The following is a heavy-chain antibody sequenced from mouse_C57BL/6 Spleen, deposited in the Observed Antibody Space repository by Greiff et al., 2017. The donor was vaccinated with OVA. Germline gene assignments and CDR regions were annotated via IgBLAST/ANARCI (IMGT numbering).Heavy chain of an antibody. V-gene: IGHV14-4*01. CDR2: IDPENGDT. CDR1: GFNIKDDY. D-gene: IGHD2-5*01. J-gene: IGHJ4*01. Sequence: VQLQQSGAELVRPGASVKLSCTASGFNIKDDYMHWVKQRPEQGLEWIGWIDPENGDTEYASKFQGKATITADTSSNTAYLQLSSLTSEDTAVYYCTTRSNYGAMDYWGQGTSVTVSS. CDR3: TTRSNYGAMDY.